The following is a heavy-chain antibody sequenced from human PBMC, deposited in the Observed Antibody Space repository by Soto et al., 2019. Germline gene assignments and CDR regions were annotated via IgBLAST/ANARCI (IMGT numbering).Heavy chain of an antibody. V-gene: IGHV3-33*01. CDR2: IWYDGSNK. CDR1: GFTFSSYG. D-gene: IGHD2-15*01. J-gene: IGHJ4*02. CDR3: ARDLLVYCSGGSCSSFDY. Sequence: QVQLVESGGGVVQPGRTLRLSCAATGFTFSSYGMHWVRQAPGQGLEWVAVIWYDGSNKYYADSVKGRFTISRDNSKNTLYLQMNSLRAEDTAVYYCARDLLVYCSGGSCSSFDYWGQGTLVTVSS.